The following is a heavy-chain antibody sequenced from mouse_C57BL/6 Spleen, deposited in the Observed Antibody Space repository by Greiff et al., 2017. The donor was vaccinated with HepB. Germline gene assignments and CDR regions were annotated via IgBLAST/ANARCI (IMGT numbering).Heavy chain of an antibody. CDR3: ARERNYYGSSYYFDY. D-gene: IGHD1-1*01. V-gene: IGHV3-6*01. Sequence: EVKLQESGPGLVKPSQSLSLTCSVTGYSITSGYYWNWIRQFPGNKLEWMGYISYDGSNNYNPSLKNRISITRDTSKNQFFLKLNSVTTEDTATYYCARERNYYGSSYYFDYWGQGTTLTVSS. CDR1: GYSITSGYY. J-gene: IGHJ2*01. CDR2: ISYDGSN.